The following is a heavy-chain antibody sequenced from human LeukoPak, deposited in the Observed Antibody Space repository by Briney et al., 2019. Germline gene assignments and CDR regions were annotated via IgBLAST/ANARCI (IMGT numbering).Heavy chain of an antibody. J-gene: IGHJ4*02. CDR1: GFTFSNAW. CDR2: IKSKTDGGTR. V-gene: IGHV3-15*01. Sequence: GGPQRLSCAASGFTFSNAWMRWVRQAPERGLEWVGRIKSKTDGGTRDYAAPVKGRFTISRDDSRNTLYLQMNSLKTEDTAVYYCTTAGPYYGSGSIPVDYWGQGTLVTVSS. D-gene: IGHD3-10*01. CDR3: TTAGPYYGSGSIPVDY.